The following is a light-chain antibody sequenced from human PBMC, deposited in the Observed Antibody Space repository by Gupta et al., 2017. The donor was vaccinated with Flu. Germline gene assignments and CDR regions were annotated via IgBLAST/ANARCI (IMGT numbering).Light chain of an antibody. V-gene: IGKV3-20*01. CDR3: QQYGSSPPVT. CDR2: GAS. CDR1: QSVWRSC. J-gene: IGKJ4*01. Sequence: RATLSCRASQSVWRSCLGWYQQKPGQAPRLLIYGASRRATGIPDRFSGSGSGTDFTLTISRLEPEDFAVYYCQQYGSSPPVTFGGGTKVEIK.